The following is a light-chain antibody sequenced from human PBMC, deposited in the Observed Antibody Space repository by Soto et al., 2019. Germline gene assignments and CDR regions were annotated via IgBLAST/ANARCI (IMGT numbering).Light chain of an antibody. CDR2: KAS. Sequence: DIQMTQSPSFLSASVGDRVTITCRASQAISNYLNWYQQKPGKAPKLLIYKASTLKSGVPSRFSGSGSGTEFTLTISSLQPDDFATYYCQHYNSYSEAFGQGTKVDIK. CDR3: QHYNSYSEA. CDR1: QAISNY. J-gene: IGKJ1*01. V-gene: IGKV1-5*03.